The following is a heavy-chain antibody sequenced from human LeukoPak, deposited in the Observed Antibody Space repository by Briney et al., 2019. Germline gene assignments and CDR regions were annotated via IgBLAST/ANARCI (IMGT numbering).Heavy chain of an antibody. V-gene: IGHV1-2*04. CDR2: INPNSGGT. CDR1: GYTFTGYY. CDR3: ARDLIAVAGPYYYYGMDV. Sequence: ASVKVSCKASGYTFTGYYMHWVRQAPGQGLEWMGWINPNSGGTDYAQKFQGWVTMTRDTSISTAYMELSRLRSDDTAVYYCARDLIAVAGPYYYYGMDVWGQGTTVTVSS. D-gene: IGHD6-19*01. J-gene: IGHJ6*02.